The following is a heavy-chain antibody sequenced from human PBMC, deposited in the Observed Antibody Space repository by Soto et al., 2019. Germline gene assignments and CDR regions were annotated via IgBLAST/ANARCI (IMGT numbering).Heavy chain of an antibody. CDR1: GYTFTSYG. V-gene: IGHV1-18*01. D-gene: IGHD2-21*01. CDR3: ARDRSNGGAVDY. J-gene: IGHJ4*02. Sequence: QVQLVQSGAEVKKPGASVKVSCKASGYTFTSYGISWVRQAPGQGLEWMGWISAYNGNTNYAQKLQGTVTMTTDTSPSTAYTALRSLRSDYPAVYYCARDRSNGGAVDYRGQGTLVTVSS. CDR2: ISAYNGNT.